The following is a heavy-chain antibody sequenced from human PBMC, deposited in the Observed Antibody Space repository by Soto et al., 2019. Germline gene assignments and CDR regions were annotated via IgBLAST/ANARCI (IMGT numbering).Heavy chain of an antibody. J-gene: IGHJ4*02. V-gene: IGHV3-30*18. D-gene: IGHD5-12*01. Sequence: GGSLRLSCAASGFTFSSYGMHWVRQAPGKGLEWVAVISYDGSNKYYADSVRGRFTISRDNSKNTLYLQMNSLRAEDTAVYYCAKDLGYSGYDFDYWGQGTLVTVSS. CDR3: AKDLGYSGYDFDY. CDR1: GFTFSSYG. CDR2: ISYDGSNK.